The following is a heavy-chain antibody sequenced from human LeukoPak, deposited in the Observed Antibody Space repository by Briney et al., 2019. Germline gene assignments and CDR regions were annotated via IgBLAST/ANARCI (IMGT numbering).Heavy chain of an antibody. Sequence: SETLSLTCTVSGGSISSYYWSWIRQHPGKGLEWIGYIYYSGSTYYNPSLKSRLTISVDTSKNQFSLKLSSVTAADTAVYYCARGIPAHITMIVVAGVYFDYWGQGTLVTVSS. V-gene: IGHV4-59*06. CDR1: GGSISSYY. CDR3: ARGIPAHITMIVVAGVYFDY. CDR2: IYYSGST. J-gene: IGHJ4*02. D-gene: IGHD3-22*01.